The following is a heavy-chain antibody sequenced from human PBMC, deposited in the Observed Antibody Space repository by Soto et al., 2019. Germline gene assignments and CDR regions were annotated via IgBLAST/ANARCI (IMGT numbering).Heavy chain of an antibody. Sequence: QITLKESGPTLVKPTQTLTLTCTFSGFSLSTTGVGVGWIRQPPGKALEWLALIYWDDDKRYNPSLKSRLTITKDTSKNQVVFTMINTDPVDTATYYCVQSRCGGDCLQSYSSHAYYGLDVWGQGTTVIVSS. CDR2: IYWDDDK. CDR3: VQSRCGGDCLQSYSSHAYYGLDV. D-gene: IGHD2-21*01. J-gene: IGHJ6*02. V-gene: IGHV2-5*02. CDR1: GFSLSTTGVG.